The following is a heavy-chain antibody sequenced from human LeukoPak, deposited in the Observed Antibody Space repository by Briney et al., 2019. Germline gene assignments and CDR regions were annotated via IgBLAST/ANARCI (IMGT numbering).Heavy chain of an antibody. CDR2: IYYSGST. Sequence: SETLSLTCTVSGGSISSGDYYWSWIRQPPGKGLEWIGYIYYSGSTYYNPSLKSRVTISVDTSKNQFSLKLSSVTAADTAVYYCATYYDFWSGYCHWGQGTLVTVSS. CDR3: ATYYDFWSGYCH. J-gene: IGHJ4*02. V-gene: IGHV4-30-4*01. CDR1: GGSISSGDYY. D-gene: IGHD3-3*01.